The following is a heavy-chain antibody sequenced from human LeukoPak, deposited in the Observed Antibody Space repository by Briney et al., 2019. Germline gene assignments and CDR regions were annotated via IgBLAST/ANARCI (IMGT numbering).Heavy chain of an antibody. CDR2: IRTKANNYAT. CDR3: SRHEALPGDY. J-gene: IGHJ4*02. V-gene: IGHV3-73*01. CDR1: GFTFSGST. D-gene: IGHD2-21*02. Sequence: GGSLKLSCAASGFTFSGSTVHWVRQASGKGLDWVGHIRTKANNYATAYAASVKGRFTISRDDSKNTEYLQMNSLKIEDTAVYYCSRHEALPGDYWGQGTLVTVSS.